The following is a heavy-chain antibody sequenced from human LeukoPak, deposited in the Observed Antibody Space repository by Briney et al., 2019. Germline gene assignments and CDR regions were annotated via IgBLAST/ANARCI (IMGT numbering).Heavy chain of an antibody. V-gene: IGHV5-51*01. J-gene: IGHJ3*02. D-gene: IGHD1-26*01. CDR3: ARPGIVGATSAFDI. Sequence: KGGESLKISCKGSGYSFTTYWIGWVRPTPGKGLEWMGIIYPGDSDTRYSPSFQGQVTISADKSISTAYLQWSSLKASDTAIYYCARPGIVGATSAFDIWGQGTMVTVSS. CDR1: GYSFTTYW. CDR2: IYPGDSDT.